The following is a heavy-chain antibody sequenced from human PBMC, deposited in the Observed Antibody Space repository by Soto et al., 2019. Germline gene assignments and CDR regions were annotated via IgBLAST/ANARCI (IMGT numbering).Heavy chain of an antibody. CDR3: TTESSWYDWFDP. CDR1: GFTFSNAW. D-gene: IGHD6-13*01. V-gene: IGHV3-15*07. J-gene: IGHJ5*02. CDR2: IKSKTDGGTT. Sequence: GGSLGLSCAASGFTFSNAWMNWVRQAPGKGLEWVGRIKSKTDGGTTDYAAPVKGRFTISRDDSKNTLYLQMNSLKTEDTAVYYCTTESSWYDWFDPWGQGTLVTVSS.